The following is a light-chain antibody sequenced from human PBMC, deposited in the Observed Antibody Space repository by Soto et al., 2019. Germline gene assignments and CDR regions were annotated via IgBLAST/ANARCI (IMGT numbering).Light chain of an antibody. CDR2: EVN. J-gene: IGLJ1*01. Sequence: QSALTQPASVSGSPGQSITISCTGTSSDVGSYNLVSWYQQHPGKVPKLMISEVNKRPSGVSDRFSGSKSGNTASLTISRLQADDEAEYYCCSFANNHYVFGGGTKLTVL. CDR1: SSDVGSYNL. CDR3: CSFANNHYV. V-gene: IGLV2-23*02.